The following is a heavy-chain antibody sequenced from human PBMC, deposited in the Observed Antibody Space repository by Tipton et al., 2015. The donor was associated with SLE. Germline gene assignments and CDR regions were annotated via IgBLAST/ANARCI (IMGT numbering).Heavy chain of an antibody. CDR3: ARNTYYDFWSGYHYGLDV. CDR2: IIPIFSAA. J-gene: IGHJ6*02. CDR1: GYTFTGFY. D-gene: IGHD3-3*01. V-gene: IGHV1-69*01. Sequence: QVQLVQSGAEVKEPGASVKVSCKTSGYTFTGFYIHWVRQAPGQGLEWMGGIIPIFSAANYAQKFQGRVTITADESTNTAYLELSSLRSEDTAIYYCARNTYYDFWSGYHYGLDVWGQGTTVTVSS.